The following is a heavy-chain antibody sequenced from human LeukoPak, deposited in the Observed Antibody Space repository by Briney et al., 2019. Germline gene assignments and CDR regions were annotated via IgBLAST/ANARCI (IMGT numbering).Heavy chain of an antibody. J-gene: IGHJ4*02. Sequence: PGGSLRLSCAGSGFTFSNAWMNWVRQAPGKGLEWVGRIKSKVGGGTTDYAAPVKGRFTISRDDPKNTVYLQMNSLKTEDTAVYYCSTGGYYEDYWGQGTLVTVSS. V-gene: IGHV3-15*01. D-gene: IGHD3-22*01. CDR2: IKSKVGGGTT. CDR1: GFTFSNAW. CDR3: STGGYYEDY.